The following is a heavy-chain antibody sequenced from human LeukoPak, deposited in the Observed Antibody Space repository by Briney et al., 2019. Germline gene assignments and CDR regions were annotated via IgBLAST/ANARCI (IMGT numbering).Heavy chain of an antibody. CDR3: ARGIYSSSSFAFDI. CDR2: IGTAGDT. V-gene: IGHV3-13*01. Sequence: GGSPRLSCAASGFTFSSYDMHWVRQATGKGLEWVSAIGTAGDTYYPGSVKGRFTISRENAKNSLYLQMNSLRAGDTAVYYCARGIYSSSSFAFDIWGQGTMVTVSS. J-gene: IGHJ3*02. D-gene: IGHD6-6*01. CDR1: GFTFSSYD.